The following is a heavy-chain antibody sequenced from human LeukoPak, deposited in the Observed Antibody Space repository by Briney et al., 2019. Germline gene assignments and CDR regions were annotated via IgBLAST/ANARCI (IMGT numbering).Heavy chain of an antibody. CDR2: ISYDGSNK. CDR1: GFTFSSYG. D-gene: IGHD4-17*01. Sequence: GGSLRLSCAASGFTFSSYGMHWVRQAPGKGLEWVAVISYDGSNKYYADSVKGRFTISRDNSKNTLYLQMSSLRAEDTAVYYCAKPRWVTTNNYDYWGLGTLVTVSS. V-gene: IGHV3-30*18. CDR3: AKPRWVTTNNYDY. J-gene: IGHJ4*02.